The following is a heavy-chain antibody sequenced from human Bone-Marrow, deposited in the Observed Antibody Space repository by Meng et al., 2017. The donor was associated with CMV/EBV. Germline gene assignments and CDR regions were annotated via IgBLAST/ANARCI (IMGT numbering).Heavy chain of an antibody. D-gene: IGHD3-16*01. V-gene: IGHV3-11*01. CDR2: ISGSGHAI. CDR3: ARDHPRAVWYFPD. Sequence: GGSLRLSCAASGFTFSDYYMSWVRQSPGNGLEWIAFISGSGHAINYADSVDGRFTISRGSAKDSLFLQMNYLRVEDTAVYYCARDHPRAVWYFPDWGQGTLVTVSS. J-gene: IGHJ1*01. CDR1: GFTFSDYY.